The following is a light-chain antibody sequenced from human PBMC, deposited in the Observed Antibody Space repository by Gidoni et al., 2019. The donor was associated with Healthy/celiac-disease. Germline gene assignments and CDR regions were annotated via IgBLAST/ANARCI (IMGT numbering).Light chain of an antibody. CDR3: QQYDNLPLT. CDR2: DAS. V-gene: IGKV1-33*01. Sequence: DIQIPQSPSSLSASVGDRVTITCQASQDISNYLNWYQQKPGKAPKLLIYDASNLETGVPSRLSGSGSGTDFTLTISSLQHEDIETYYCQQYDNLPLTFGGGTKVEIK. CDR1: QDISNY. J-gene: IGKJ4*01.